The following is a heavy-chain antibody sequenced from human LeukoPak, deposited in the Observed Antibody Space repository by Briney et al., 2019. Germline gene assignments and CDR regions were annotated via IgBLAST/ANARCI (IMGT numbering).Heavy chain of an antibody. V-gene: IGHV4-4*02. Sequence: SETLSLTCAVSGGSISSSNWWSWVRQPPGKGLEWIGEIYHSGSTYYNPSLKSRVTISVDTSKNQFSLKLSSVTAADTAVYYCAGGYYDILTGYYYFDYWGQGTLVTVSS. D-gene: IGHD3-9*01. CDR2: IYHSGST. J-gene: IGHJ4*02. CDR1: GGSISSSNW. CDR3: AGGYYDILTGYYYFDY.